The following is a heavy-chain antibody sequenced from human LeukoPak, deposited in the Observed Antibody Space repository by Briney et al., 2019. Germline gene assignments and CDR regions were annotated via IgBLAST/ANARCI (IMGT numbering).Heavy chain of an antibody. CDR1: GDSISSGDYY. V-gene: IGHV4-61*02. J-gene: IGHJ3*02. CDR3: ARGPYSYDSSGAFDI. D-gene: IGHD3-22*01. Sequence: SQTLSLTCTVSGDSISSGDYYWSRIRQPAGKGLEWIGRISSSGSTNYNPSLKSRVTISVDTSKNQFSLKLSSVTAADTAAYFCARGPYSYDSSGAFDIWGQGTMVTVSS. CDR2: ISSSGST.